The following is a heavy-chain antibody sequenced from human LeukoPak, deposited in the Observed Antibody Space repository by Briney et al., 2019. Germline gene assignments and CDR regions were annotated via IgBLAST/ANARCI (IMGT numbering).Heavy chain of an antibody. CDR3: ARGLVVTPSNWFDP. V-gene: IGHV4-61*02. D-gene: IGHD3-22*01. J-gene: IGHJ5*02. CDR1: GGSISSGSYY. Sequence: SSETLSLTCTVSGGSISSGSYYWSWIRQPAGTGLEWIGRIYSSGSTNYNPSLKSRVTISVDTSKNQFSLKLTSVTAADTAVYYCARGLVVTPSNWFDPWGQGKLVTVSS. CDR2: IYSSGST.